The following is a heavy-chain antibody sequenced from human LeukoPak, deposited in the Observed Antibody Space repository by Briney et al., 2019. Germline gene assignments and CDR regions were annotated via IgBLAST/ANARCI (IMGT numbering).Heavy chain of an antibody. J-gene: IGHJ4*02. CDR2: ISSDGSEE. CDR3: AKGDSGFYFYFDY. D-gene: IGHD3-22*01. CDR1: GFIFRNYA. V-gene: IGHV3-30*04. Sequence: PGRSLRLSCAASGFIFRNYAVHWVRQAPGKGLELVAGISSDGSEEYYADSVEGRFTISRDNPKNTLYLEMNSLRAEDTAVYYCAKGDSGFYFYFDYWGQGTLVTVSS.